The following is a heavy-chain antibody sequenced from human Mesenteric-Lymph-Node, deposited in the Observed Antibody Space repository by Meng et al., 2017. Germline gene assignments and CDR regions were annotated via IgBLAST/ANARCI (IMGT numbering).Heavy chain of an antibody. CDR1: GGTFSSYA. D-gene: IGHD2-15*01. Sequence: SVKVSCKASGGTFSSYAISWVRQAPGQGLEWMGGIIPIFGTANYAQKFQGRVTITADESTSTAYMELSSLRSEDTAVYYCARVLVVVAAIPGYYYYYGMDVWGQGTTVTVSS. CDR3: ARVLVVVAAIPGYYYYYGMDV. CDR2: IIPIFGTA. V-gene: IGHV1-69*13. J-gene: IGHJ6*02.